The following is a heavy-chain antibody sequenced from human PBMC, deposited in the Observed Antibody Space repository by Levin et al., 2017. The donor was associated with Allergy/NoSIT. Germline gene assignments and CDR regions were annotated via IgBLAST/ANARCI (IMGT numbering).Heavy chain of an antibody. CDR1: GFTFSDYW. V-gene: IGHV3-74*01. D-gene: IGHD3-3*01. CDR3: GRGGRSGSIDY. J-gene: IGHJ4*02. Sequence: GGSLRLSCAVSGFTFSDYWMYWVRQVPGEGPVWISRITSDGKTTTYADFVKGRFTISRDDAKNQLYLQLNSLRVEDTAVYYCGRGGRSGSIDYWGQGTRLTVSS. CDR2: ITSDGKTT.